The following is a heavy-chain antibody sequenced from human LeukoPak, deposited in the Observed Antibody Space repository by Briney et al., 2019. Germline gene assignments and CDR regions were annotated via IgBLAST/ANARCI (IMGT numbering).Heavy chain of an antibody. CDR3: ARTTTWGYFDY. CDR2: ISGSSSYI. V-gene: IGHV3-21*01. CDR1: GFTFSSYS. Sequence: SGGSLRLSCAASGFTFSSYSMNWVRQAPGKGLEWVSSISGSSSYIYHADSVKGRFTISRDNAKNSLYLQMNSLRAEDTAVYYCARTTTWGYFDYWGQGTLVTVSS. D-gene: IGHD4-17*01. J-gene: IGHJ4*02.